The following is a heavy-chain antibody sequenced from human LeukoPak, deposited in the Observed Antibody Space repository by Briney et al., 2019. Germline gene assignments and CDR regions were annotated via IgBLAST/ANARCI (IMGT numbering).Heavy chain of an antibody. J-gene: IGHJ4*02. CDR1: GFTFSSYG. V-gene: IGHV3-30*18. CDR3: AKDPGYSSSWPDY. D-gene: IGHD6-13*01. CDR2: ISYGGSNK. Sequence: GKSLTLSCAASGFTFSSYGMHWVRPAPGKGLEWVAVISYGGSNKYYADSVNGRFTISRDNSKNTLYLQMNSLRAEDTAVYYCAKDPGYSSSWPDYWGQGTLVTVSS.